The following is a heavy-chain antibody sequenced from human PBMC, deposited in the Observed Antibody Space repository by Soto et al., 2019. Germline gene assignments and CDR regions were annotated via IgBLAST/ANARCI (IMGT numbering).Heavy chain of an antibody. CDR2: IYHSGST. J-gene: IGHJ3*02. CDR3: ARAEYSSSFDAFDI. D-gene: IGHD6-6*01. Sequence: SETLSLTCAVSSGSISSSNWWSWVRQPPGKGLEWIGEIYHSGSTNYNPSLKSRVTISVDKSKNQFSLKLSSVTAADTAVYYCARAEYSSSFDAFDIWGQGTMVTVSS. V-gene: IGHV4-4*02. CDR1: SGSISSSNW.